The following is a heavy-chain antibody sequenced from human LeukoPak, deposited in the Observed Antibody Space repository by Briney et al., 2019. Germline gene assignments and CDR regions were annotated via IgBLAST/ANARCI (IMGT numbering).Heavy chain of an antibody. V-gene: IGHV3-7*01. CDR1: GFTFSSYW. D-gene: IGHD6-13*01. CDR3: ARDLSSSSWYLGAFDI. CDR2: IKQDGSEK. Sequence: PGGSLRLSCAASGFTFSSYWMSWVRQAPGKGLEWVANIKQDGSEKYYVDSVKGRFTISRGNAKNSLYLQMNSLRAEDTAVYYCARDLSSSSWYLGAFDIWGQGTMVTVSS. J-gene: IGHJ3*02.